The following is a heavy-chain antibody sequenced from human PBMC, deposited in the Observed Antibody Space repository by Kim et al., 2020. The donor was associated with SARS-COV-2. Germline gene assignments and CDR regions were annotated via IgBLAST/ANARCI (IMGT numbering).Heavy chain of an antibody. CDR2: ISYDGSNK. CDR3: ARAGYSYGYFYRFDY. CDR1: GFTFSSYA. D-gene: IGHD5-18*01. J-gene: IGHJ4*02. V-gene: IGHV3-30*04. Sequence: GGSLRLSCAASGFTFSSYAMHWVRQAPGKGLEWVAVISYDGSNKYYADSVKGRFTISRDNSKNTLYLQMNSLRAEDTAVYYCARAGYSYGYFYRFDYWGQGTLVTVSS.